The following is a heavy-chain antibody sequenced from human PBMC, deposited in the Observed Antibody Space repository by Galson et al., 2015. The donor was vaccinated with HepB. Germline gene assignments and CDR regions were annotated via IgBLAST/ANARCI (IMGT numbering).Heavy chain of an antibody. Sequence: SVKVSCKASGGTFSSYTISWVRQAPGQGLEWMGRIIPILGIANYAQKFQGRVTITADKSTSTAYMELSSLRSEDTAVYYCARDGSNYPGDGDCFDYWGQGTLVTVSS. CDR1: GGTFSSYT. V-gene: IGHV1-69*04. J-gene: IGHJ4*02. CDR2: IIPILGIA. CDR3: ARDGSNYPGDGDCFDY. D-gene: IGHD4-11*01.